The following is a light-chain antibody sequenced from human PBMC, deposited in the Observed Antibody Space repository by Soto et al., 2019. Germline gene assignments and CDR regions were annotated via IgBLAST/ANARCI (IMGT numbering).Light chain of an antibody. CDR2: DNT. CDR1: SSNIGAGYY. Sequence: QSVLTQPPSVSGAPGQRVTISCTGSSSNIGAGYYVHWYQQLPETAPKLLIYDNTDRPSGVPDRFSGSKSGTSASLAITGLQAEDEADYYCQYSDSSLNGYVFRTGNKVP. J-gene: IGLJ1*01. V-gene: IGLV1-40*01. CDR3: QYSDSSLNGYV.